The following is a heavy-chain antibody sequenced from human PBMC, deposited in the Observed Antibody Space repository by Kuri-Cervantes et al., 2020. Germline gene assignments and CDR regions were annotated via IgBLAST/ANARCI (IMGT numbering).Heavy chain of an antibody. J-gene: IGHJ6*01. Sequence: ASVKVSCKASGYTFTSYAMNWVRQAPGQGLEWMGWSNTNTGNPTYAQGFTGRFVFSLDTSVGTAYLQISSLKAEDTAVCYCAGGSYYYYYYYYGMDVWGQGTTVTVSS. V-gene: IGHV7-4-1*02. D-gene: IGHD1-26*01. CDR3: AGGSYYYYYYYYGMDV. CDR2: SNTNTGNP. CDR1: GYTFTSYA.